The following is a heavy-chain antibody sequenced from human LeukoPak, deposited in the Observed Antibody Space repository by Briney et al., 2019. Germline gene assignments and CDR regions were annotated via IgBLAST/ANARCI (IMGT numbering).Heavy chain of an antibody. Sequence: RGESLKISCKGSGYRFNSYWIGWVRQMPGKGLEWMGIIYPGDSDARYNPSCQGQVTISADKSISTAYLQWSSLKASDTAMFYCVRQYNWELQYDAFDLWGKGTTVTVSS. CDR2: IYPGDSDA. CDR1: GYRFNSYW. CDR3: VRQYNWELQYDAFDL. D-gene: IGHD1-1*01. V-gene: IGHV5-51*01. J-gene: IGHJ6*04.